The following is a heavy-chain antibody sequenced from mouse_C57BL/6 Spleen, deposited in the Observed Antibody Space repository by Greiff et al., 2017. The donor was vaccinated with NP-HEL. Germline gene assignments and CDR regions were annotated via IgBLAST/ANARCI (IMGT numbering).Heavy chain of an antibody. CDR1: GYTFTDYN. CDR2: INPNNGGT. J-gene: IGHJ2*01. Sequence: VQLQQSGPELVKPGASVKMSCKASGYTFTDYNMHWVKQSHGKSLEWIGYINPNNGGTSYNQQFKGKATLTVNKSSSTAYMELRSLTSEDSAVYYCARDSSGYDYFDYWGQATTLTVSS. V-gene: IGHV1-22*01. CDR3: ARDSSGYDYFDY. D-gene: IGHD3-2*02.